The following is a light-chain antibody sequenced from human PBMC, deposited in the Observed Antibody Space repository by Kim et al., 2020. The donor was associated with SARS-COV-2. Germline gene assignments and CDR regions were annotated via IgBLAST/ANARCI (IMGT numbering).Light chain of an antibody. V-gene: IGKV3-20*01. Sequence: LCLSPGQRATLTCRASQSVSYLAWYQQRPGQSPRVLMYEATSTATGIPDRFSGSGSGTDFTLTISGLEPEDFQVYYCQQSDASPLTFRGGTKLEI. J-gene: IGKJ4*01. CDR1: QSVSY. CDR3: QQSDASPLT. CDR2: EAT.